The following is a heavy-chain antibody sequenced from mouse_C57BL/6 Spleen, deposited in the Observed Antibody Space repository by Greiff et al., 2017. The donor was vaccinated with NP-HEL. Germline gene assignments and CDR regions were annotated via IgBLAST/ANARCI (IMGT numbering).Heavy chain of an antibody. J-gene: IGHJ2*01. CDR2: INPGSGGT. Sequence: QVQLQQSGAELVRPGTSVKVSCKASGYAFTNYLIEWVKQRPGQGLEWIGVINPGSGGTNYNEKFKGKATLTADKSSSTAYMQLSSLTSEDSAVYLCARRRDYWGQGTTLTVSS. CDR3: ARRRDY. V-gene: IGHV1-54*01. CDR1: GYAFTNYL.